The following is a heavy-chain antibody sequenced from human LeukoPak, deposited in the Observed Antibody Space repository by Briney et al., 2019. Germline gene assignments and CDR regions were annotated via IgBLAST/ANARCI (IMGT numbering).Heavy chain of an antibody. CDR2: IYYSGST. J-gene: IGHJ6*02. V-gene: IGHV4-61*01. CDR3: ARGRKGALLWFGELSSHYYYGMDV. CDR1: GGSVSSGSYY. D-gene: IGHD3-10*01. Sequence: SETLSLTRTVSGGSVSSGSYYWSWIRQPPGKGLEWIGYIYYSGSTNYNPSLKSRVTISVDTSKNQFSLKLSSVTAADTAVYYCARGRKGALLWFGELSSHYYYGMDVWGQGTTVTVSS.